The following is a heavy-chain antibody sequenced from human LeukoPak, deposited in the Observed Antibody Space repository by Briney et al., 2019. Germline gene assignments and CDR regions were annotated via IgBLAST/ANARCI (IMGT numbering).Heavy chain of an antibody. D-gene: IGHD6-19*01. CDR1: GYSFTSNV. CDR2: ISAYNGNT. V-gene: IGHV1-18*01. Sequence: ASVKVSCKASGYSFTSNVISWVRQAPGQGLEWMGWISAYNGNTNYAQKLQGRVTMTTDTSTSTAYIEPRSLRSDDTAVYYCARFGLGKHIEVAGIPFDIWGQGTMVTVSS. J-gene: IGHJ3*02. CDR3: ARFGLGKHIEVAGIPFDI.